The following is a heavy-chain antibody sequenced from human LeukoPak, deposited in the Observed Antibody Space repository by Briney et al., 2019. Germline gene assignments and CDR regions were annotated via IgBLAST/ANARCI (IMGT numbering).Heavy chain of an antibody. Sequence: GGSLRLSCAASGFTFDAYTMTWVRQAPGRGLEWVSSVSAVSNYIYYADSVKGRFTISRDNAKNSLYLQMNSLRAEDTAVYYCARRGYSYGEYYFDYWGQGTLVTVSS. CDR2: VSAVSNYI. CDR1: GFTFDAYT. D-gene: IGHD5-18*01. CDR3: ARRGYSYGEYYFDY. J-gene: IGHJ4*02. V-gene: IGHV3-21*01.